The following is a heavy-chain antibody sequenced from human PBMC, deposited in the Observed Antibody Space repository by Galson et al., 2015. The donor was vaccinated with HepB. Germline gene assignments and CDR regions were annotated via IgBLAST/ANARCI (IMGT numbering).Heavy chain of an antibody. Sequence: ETLSLTCTVSGVPITSSSYYWGWFRQPPGKGLEWIGSISYSGNTHYNSSLETRVTISLDTSRDQFSLKLTSVTAADTAVYYCARQGPYTSGWNPCDYWGQGTLVAVSS. J-gene: IGHJ4*02. V-gene: IGHV4-39*01. D-gene: IGHD6-19*01. CDR2: ISYSGNT. CDR1: GVPITSSSYY. CDR3: ARQGPYTSGWNPCDY.